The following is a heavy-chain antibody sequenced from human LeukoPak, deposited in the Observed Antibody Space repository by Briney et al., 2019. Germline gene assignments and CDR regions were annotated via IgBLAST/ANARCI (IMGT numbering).Heavy chain of an antibody. Sequence: PGGSLRLSCAASGFTFSDYYMSWIRQAPGKGLEWVSSISSSSSYIYYADSVKGRFTISRDNAKNSLYLQMNSLRAEDTAVYYCARFHQQRKDYGGNGDVYWGQGTLVTVSS. V-gene: IGHV3-11*06. D-gene: IGHD4-17*01. CDR1: GFTFSDYY. J-gene: IGHJ4*02. CDR3: ARFHQQRKDYGGNGDVY. CDR2: ISSSSSYI.